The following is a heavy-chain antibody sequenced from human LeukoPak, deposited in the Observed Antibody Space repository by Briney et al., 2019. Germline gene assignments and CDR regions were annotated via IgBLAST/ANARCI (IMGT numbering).Heavy chain of an antibody. V-gene: IGHV3-30*04. J-gene: IGHJ3*02. CDR1: GFTFSSYA. CDR2: ISYDGSNK. CDR3: AREFAFDI. Sequence: GRSLRLSCAASGFTFSSYAMHWVRQAPGKGLEWVAAISYDGSNKFYADSVKGRFTISRDNAKNSLYLQMNSLRAEDTAVYYCAREFAFDIWGQGTMVTVSS.